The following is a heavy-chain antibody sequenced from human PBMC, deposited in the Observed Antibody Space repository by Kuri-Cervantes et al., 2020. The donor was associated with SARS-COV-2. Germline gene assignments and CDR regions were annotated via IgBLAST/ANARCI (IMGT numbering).Heavy chain of an antibody. Sequence: SETLSLTCTVSGGSISSSSYYWGWIRQPPGKGLEWIGSIYYSGSTYYNPSLKSRVTVSVDTSKNQSSLKLNSVTAADTAVYYCARSVDTAMVDRRPFDYWGQGTLVTVSS. J-gene: IGHJ4*02. CDR1: GGSISSSSYY. CDR3: ARSVDTAMVDRRPFDY. D-gene: IGHD5-18*01. V-gene: IGHV4-39*07. CDR2: IYYSGST.